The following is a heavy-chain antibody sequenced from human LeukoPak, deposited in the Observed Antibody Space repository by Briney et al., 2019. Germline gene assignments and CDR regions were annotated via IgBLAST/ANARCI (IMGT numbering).Heavy chain of an antibody. Sequence: SETLSLTCSVSGVSISTYYWIWIRQPPAKGLEWMGFFFYRGSTKYNPSLKSRFTMSGDTSKNQFSLKLSSVTAADTAVYYCARMYSGTSYYFDYGGQGTLVTVSS. CDR3: ARMYSGTSYYFDY. CDR1: GVSISTYY. D-gene: IGHD1-26*01. V-gene: IGHV4-59*01. J-gene: IGHJ4*02. CDR2: FFYRGST.